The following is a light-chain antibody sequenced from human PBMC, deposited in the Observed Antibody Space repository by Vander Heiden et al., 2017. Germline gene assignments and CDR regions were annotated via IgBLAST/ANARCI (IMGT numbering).Light chain of an antibody. CDR2: AAS. V-gene: IGKV1-12*01. CDR3: QQANSFPLT. CDR1: QGISSW. J-gene: IGKJ4*01. Sequence: DIHMSQSPSAVSASVVHSVTIPSRSSQGISSWLAWYQQKPGKAPKLLIYAASSLQSGVPSRFSGSGSGTDFTLTISSLQPEDFATYYCQQANSFPLTFGGGTKVEIK.